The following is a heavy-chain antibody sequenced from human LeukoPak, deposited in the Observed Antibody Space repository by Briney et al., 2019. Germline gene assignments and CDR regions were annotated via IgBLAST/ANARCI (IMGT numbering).Heavy chain of an antibody. V-gene: IGHV1-8*02. Sequence: ASVKVSCKASGGTFSSYAISWVRQATGQGLEWMGWMNPAGDDAGYAQKFQGRMTLTRDTSVSTVYMELDSLTSEDTAVYYCARGAVTTAVHWHFSLWGRGTLVTVSS. D-gene: IGHD4-17*01. CDR1: GGTFSSYA. CDR3: ARGAVTTAVHWHFSL. J-gene: IGHJ2*01. CDR2: MNPAGDDA.